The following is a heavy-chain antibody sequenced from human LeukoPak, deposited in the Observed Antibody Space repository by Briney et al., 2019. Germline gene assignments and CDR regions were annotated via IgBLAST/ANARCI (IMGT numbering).Heavy chain of an antibody. CDR2: IYYSGST. Sequence: PSETLSLTCTVSGGSISSYYWSWIRQPPGKGLEWIGYIYYSGSTNYNPSFKSRVTISVDTSKNQFSLKLSSVTAADTAIYYCARENPSGYYNRPIDYWGQGTLVTVSS. V-gene: IGHV4-59*01. CDR3: ARENPSGYYNRPIDY. D-gene: IGHD3-22*01. J-gene: IGHJ4*02. CDR1: GGSISSYY.